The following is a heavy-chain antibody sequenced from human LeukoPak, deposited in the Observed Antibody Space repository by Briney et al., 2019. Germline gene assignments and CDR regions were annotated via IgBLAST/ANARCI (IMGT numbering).Heavy chain of an antibody. J-gene: IGHJ4*02. CDR2: INPNSGGT. Sequence: APVKVSCKASGYRFTSYYIHWVRQAPGQGLGWMGWINPNSGGTSSAQKFQGRVTMTRDTSVSTAYMELSRLRSDDTALYYCARETGYCSGGRCYFIYWGQGTLVTVSS. D-gene: IGHD2-15*01. CDR1: GYRFTSYY. CDR3: ARETGYCSGGRCYFIY. V-gene: IGHV1-2*02.